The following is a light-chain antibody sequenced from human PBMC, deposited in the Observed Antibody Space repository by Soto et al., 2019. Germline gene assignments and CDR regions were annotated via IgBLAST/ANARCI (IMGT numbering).Light chain of an antibody. Sequence: EIVLTQSPATLSLSPGERATLSCRASQSVSSYLAWYQHKPGQAPRLLIYGASNRATGIPARFSGSGSGTDFTLTISSPEPEDFAVYYCQQRSNWPRTFGQGTKLEIK. V-gene: IGKV3-11*01. CDR2: GAS. CDR1: QSVSSY. J-gene: IGKJ2*01. CDR3: QQRSNWPRT.